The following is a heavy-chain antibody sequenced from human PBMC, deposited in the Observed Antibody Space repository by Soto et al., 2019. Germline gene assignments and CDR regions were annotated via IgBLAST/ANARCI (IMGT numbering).Heavy chain of an antibody. J-gene: IGHJ4*02. CDR1: GFTFSSYA. V-gene: IGHV3-30-3*01. CDR3: ARDLGIAAAGGYAY. D-gene: IGHD6-13*01. CDR2: ISYDGSNK. Sequence: QVQLVESGGGVVQPGRSLRLSCAASGFTFSSYAMHWVRQAPGKGLEWVAVISYDGSNKYYADSVKGRFTISRDNSKNTLYLQMNSLRAEDTAVYYCARDLGIAAAGGYAYWGQGTLVTVSS.